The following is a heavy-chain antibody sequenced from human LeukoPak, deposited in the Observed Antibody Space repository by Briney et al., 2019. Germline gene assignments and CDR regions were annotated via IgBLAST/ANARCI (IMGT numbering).Heavy chain of an antibody. J-gene: IGHJ3*02. CDR3: ARDSLSYYDRGHQVFDI. CDR2: ITTYNGNT. V-gene: IGHV1-18*01. Sequence: GASVKVSCKASGYTFTSYGISWVRQAPGQGLEWMGWITTYNGNTNYAQNLQGRVTMTTDTSTSTAYMELRSLRSDDTAVYYCARDSLSYYDRGHQVFDIWGQGTMVTVSS. CDR1: GYTFTSYG. D-gene: IGHD3-22*01.